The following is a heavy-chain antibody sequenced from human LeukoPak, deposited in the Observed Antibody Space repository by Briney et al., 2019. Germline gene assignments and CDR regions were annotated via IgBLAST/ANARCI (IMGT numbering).Heavy chain of an antibody. V-gene: IGHV3-9*03. CDR3: AKDRGDLFYYFDY. J-gene: IGHJ4*02. D-gene: IGHD7-27*01. CDR1: GFTFDDYA. CDR2: ISWNSGSI. Sequence: GRSLRLSCAASGFTFDDYAMHWVRQAPGKGLEWVSGISWNSGSIGYADSVKGRFTISRDNAKNSLYLQMNSLRAEDMALYYCAKDRGDLFYYFDYWGQGTLVTVFS.